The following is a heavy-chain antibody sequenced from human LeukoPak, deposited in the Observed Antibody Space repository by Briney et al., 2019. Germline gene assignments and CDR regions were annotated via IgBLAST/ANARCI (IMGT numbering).Heavy chain of an antibody. CDR3: PRDTVEMATKDAFDI. J-gene: IGHJ3*02. CDR1: GYTFTTYG. Sequence: ASVKVSCKASGYTFTTYGISWVRQAPGQGLEWMGWISGYNGNTNYAQKLQGRVTMTTDTSTSTAYMELRSLRSDDTAVYYRPRDTVEMATKDAFDIWGQGTMVTVSS. CDR2: ISGYNGNT. V-gene: IGHV1-18*01. D-gene: IGHD5-24*01.